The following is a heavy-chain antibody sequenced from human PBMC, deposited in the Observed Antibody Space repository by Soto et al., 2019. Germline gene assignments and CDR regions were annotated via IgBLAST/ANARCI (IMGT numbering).Heavy chain of an antibody. CDR1: GASISGYY. Sequence: SETLSLTCTVSGASISGYYWSWIRKSAGKGLEWIGRIYATGTTDYNPSLKSRVMMSVDTSKKQFSLRLRSVTAADTAVYYCVRDGTKTLRDWFDPWGQGISVTVAS. V-gene: IGHV4-4*07. CDR2: IYATGTT. CDR3: VRDGTKTLRDWFDP. J-gene: IGHJ5*02. D-gene: IGHD1-1*01.